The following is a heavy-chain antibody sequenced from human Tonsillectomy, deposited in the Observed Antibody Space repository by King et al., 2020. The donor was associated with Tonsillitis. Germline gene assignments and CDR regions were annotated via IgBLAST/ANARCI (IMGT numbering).Heavy chain of an antibody. Sequence: HVQLVQSGAEVRKPGASVKISCKTSGYTFKYYSMNWVRQAPGQGLEWMGIIDPTGETTNYAQNFQDRVTLTTDTSTSTFFLELRSVTSDDTAIYYCARLSLSGRGGAFDYWGQGTLVAVSS. CDR2: IDPTGETT. V-gene: IGHV1-46*02. CDR1: GYTFKYYS. D-gene: IGHD3-10*01. J-gene: IGHJ4*02. CDR3: ARLSLSGRGGAFDY.